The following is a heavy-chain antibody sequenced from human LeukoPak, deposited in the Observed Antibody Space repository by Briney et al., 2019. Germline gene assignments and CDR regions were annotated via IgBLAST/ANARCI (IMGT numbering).Heavy chain of an antibody. CDR3: ARAPVVPAAMLAFDI. CDR1: GGTFSSYA. Sequence: ASVKVSCKASGGTFSSYANSWVRQPPGQGLEWMGGIIPIFGTANYAQKFQGRVTITADKSTSTAYMELSSLRSEDTAVYYCARAPVVPAAMLAFDIWGQGTMVTVSS. J-gene: IGHJ3*02. D-gene: IGHD2-2*01. CDR2: IIPIFGTA. V-gene: IGHV1-69*06.